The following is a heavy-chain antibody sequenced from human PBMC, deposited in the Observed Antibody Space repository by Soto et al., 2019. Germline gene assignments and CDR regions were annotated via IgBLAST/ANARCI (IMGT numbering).Heavy chain of an antibody. V-gene: IGHV3-23*01. CDR2: ISGSGGST. Sequence: PGGSLRLSCAASGFTFSSYAMSWVRQAPGKGLEWVSAISGSGGSTYYADSVKGRFTISRDKSISTAYLQWSSLKASDTAMYYCARLFFRRPCDYWGQGTLVTVS. CDR3: ARLFFRRPCDY. CDR1: GFTFSSYA. J-gene: IGHJ4*02.